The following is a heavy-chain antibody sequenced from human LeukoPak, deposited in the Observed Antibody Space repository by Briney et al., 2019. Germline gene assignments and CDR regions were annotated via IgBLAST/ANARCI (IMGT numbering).Heavy chain of an antibody. CDR3: ARDHAGSGRAFDN. D-gene: IGHD2-15*01. V-gene: IGHV3-30*03. CDR1: GFTFSNYG. J-gene: IGHJ4*02. Sequence: GGSLRLSCAVSGFTFSNYGVHWVRQAPGKGLEWVALLSSGGINKHYADSVKGRFIISRDNSMNTLYLQMNSLRVEDTAVYYCARDHAGSGRAFDNWGQGTLVTVSS. CDR2: LSSGGINK.